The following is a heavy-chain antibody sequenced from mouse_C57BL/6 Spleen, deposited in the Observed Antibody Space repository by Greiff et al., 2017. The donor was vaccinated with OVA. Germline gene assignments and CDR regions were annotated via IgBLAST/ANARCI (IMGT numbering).Heavy chain of an antibody. CDR1: GYAFSSSW. D-gene: IGHD1-1*01. V-gene: IGHV1-82*01. J-gene: IGHJ3*01. CDR2: IYPGDGDT. CDR3: ARGGTSYGSSYEFAY. Sequence: VQLQQSGPELVKPGASVKISCKASGYAFSSSWMNWVKQRPGKGLEWIGRIYPGDGDTNYNGKFKGKATLTADKSSSTAYMQLSSLTSEDSAVYFCARGGTSYGSSYEFAYWGQGTLVTVSA.